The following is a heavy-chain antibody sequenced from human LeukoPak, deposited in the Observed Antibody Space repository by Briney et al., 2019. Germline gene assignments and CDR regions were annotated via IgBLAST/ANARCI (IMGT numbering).Heavy chain of an antibody. V-gene: IGHV4-4*07. D-gene: IGHD6-13*01. CDR2: IYTSGST. Sequence: PSETLSLTCTVSGGSISSYYWSWIPQPAGKGLEWIGRIYTSGSTNYHPSLKSRVTMSVDTSKNQFSLKLSSVTAADTAVYYCAREVWQQLVRVIDYWGQGTLVTVSS. CDR1: GGSISSYY. CDR3: AREVWQQLVRVIDY. J-gene: IGHJ4*02.